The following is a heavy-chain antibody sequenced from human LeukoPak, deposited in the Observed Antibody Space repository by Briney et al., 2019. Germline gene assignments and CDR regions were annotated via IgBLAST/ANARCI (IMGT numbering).Heavy chain of an antibody. D-gene: IGHD3-3*02. V-gene: IGHV4-59*04. CDR3: ARNMADSALEFDF. CDR2: IYYSGST. CDR1: GGSFSGYY. J-gene: IGHJ4*02. Sequence: SETLSLTCTVYGGSFSGYYWSWIRQPPGKGLEWIGSIYYSGSTYYNPSLKSRVTISAATSKNQFSLNLSSVTAADTAVYFCARNMADSALEFDFWGQGTLLTVSS.